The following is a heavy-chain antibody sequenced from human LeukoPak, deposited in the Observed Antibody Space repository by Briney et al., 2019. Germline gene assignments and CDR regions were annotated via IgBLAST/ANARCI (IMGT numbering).Heavy chain of an antibody. V-gene: IGHV3-30-3*02. J-gene: IGHJ4*02. Sequence: GGSLRLSCAGSGFIFSSYAMHWVRQTPGKGLEWVAVISNDGSNKYYADSVKGRFTISRDNSKNTVYLQMNSLRVEDTAVYYCTKDYGGDPFDYWGQGTLVTVSS. CDR3: TKDYGGDPFDY. CDR1: GFIFSSYA. D-gene: IGHD4-23*01. CDR2: ISNDGSNK.